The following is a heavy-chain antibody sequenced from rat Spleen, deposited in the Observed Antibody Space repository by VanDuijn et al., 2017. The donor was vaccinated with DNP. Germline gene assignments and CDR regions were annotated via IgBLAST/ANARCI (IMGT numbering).Heavy chain of an antibody. CDR2: ISYDGGST. J-gene: IGHJ2*01. D-gene: IGHD1-10*01. CDR3: TTPLDNGGY. Sequence: EVQLVESGGGLVQPGRSLKLSCAASGFTFSNYDMAWVRQAPTKGLEWVASISYDGGSTYYRDSVKGRFTISRDNAKSSLYLQMDSLRSEDTATYYCTTPLDNGGYWGQGVMVTVSS. CDR1: GFTFSNYD. V-gene: IGHV5-20*01.